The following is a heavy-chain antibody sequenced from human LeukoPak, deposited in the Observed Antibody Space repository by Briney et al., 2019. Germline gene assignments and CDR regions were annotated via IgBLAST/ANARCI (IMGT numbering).Heavy chain of an antibody. V-gene: IGHV1-69*06. Sequence: SVKVSCKASGGTFSSYAISWVRQAPGRGLEWMGRIIPIFGTANYAQKFQGRVTITADKSTSTAYMQLSSLRSEDTAVYYCARDLAYCGGDCYPGGDYWGQGTLVTVSS. J-gene: IGHJ4*02. CDR1: GGTFSSYA. CDR3: ARDLAYCGGDCYPGGDY. D-gene: IGHD2-21*02. CDR2: IIPIFGTA.